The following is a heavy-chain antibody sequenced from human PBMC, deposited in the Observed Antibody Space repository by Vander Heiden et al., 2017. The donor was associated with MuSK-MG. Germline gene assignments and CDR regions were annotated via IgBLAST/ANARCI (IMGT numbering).Heavy chain of an antibody. D-gene: IGHD6-13*01. CDR1: GFTSPRYS. J-gene: IGHJ4*02. Sequence: ELQLVVSGSGLVQPGGSLRLSCAASGFTSPRYSITGVRQAPGKGLEWVSYISSSGSTIYYADSVKGRFTISRDNAKNSLYLQMNRLRAEDTAVYYCARGIAAADKAYWGQGPLVTVSS. V-gene: IGHV3-48*01. CDR3: ARGIAAADKAY. CDR2: ISSSGSTI.